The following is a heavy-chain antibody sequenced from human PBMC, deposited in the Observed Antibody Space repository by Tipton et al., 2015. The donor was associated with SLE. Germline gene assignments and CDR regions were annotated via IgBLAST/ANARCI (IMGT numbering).Heavy chain of an antibody. CDR2: ISSDGSNT. Sequence: SLRLSCAASGFTFNRYWMHWVRQAPGKGLECVSGISSDGSNTYFANSVKGRFTISRDNSKNSLFLQMDSLRAEDKAVYYCTRGGADFWGRGILVTVSS. CDR1: GFTFNRYW. CDR3: TRGGADF. V-gene: IGHV3-64*01. J-gene: IGHJ4*02.